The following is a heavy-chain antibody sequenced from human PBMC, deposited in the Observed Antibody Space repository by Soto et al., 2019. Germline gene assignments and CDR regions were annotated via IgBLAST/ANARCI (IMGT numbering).Heavy chain of an antibody. J-gene: IGHJ3*02. D-gene: IGHD2-2*01. Sequence: EVQLVESGGDLVQPGGSLRLSCAASGFTFSRHWMHWVRQVPGKGLEWVSRINTDGGSSAYADSVKGRFTISRDNAKNTLYLQMNGLRAEDTAVYYCAREAGYCSRTSCYRRAFDTWGQGTTVTVSS. CDR2: INTDGGSS. V-gene: IGHV3-74*03. CDR3: AREAGYCSRTSCYRRAFDT. CDR1: GFTFSRHW.